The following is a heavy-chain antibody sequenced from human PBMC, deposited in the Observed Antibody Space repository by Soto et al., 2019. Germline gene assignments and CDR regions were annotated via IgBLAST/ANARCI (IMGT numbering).Heavy chain of an antibody. CDR1: GGSISSYY. V-gene: IGHV4-59*01. CDR2: IYYSGST. J-gene: IGHJ6*02. D-gene: IGHD1-7*01. Sequence: PSETLSLTCTVSGGSISSYYWSWIRQPPGKGLEWIGYIYYSGSTNYNPSLKSRVTISVDTSKNQFSLKLSSVTAADTAVYYCARAELELARGIEYYYYGMDVWGQGTTVTVSS. CDR3: ARAELELARGIEYYYYGMDV.